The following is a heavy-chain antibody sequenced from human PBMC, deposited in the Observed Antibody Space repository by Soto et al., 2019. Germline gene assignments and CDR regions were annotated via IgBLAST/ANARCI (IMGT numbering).Heavy chain of an antibody. CDR2: IYWDDDK. Sequence: QITLKESGPTLVKPTQTLTRTCTFSWFSLSSTRMAVGWIRQPPGKALEWLALIYWDDDKRHSPFLNSSLTITKDTPKNPVVLTMSNMDPVDTARYYCAHIVVAGLGYYFDYWGQGTLVTVSS. CDR3: AHIVVAGLGYYFDY. J-gene: IGHJ4*02. D-gene: IGHD6-19*01. CDR1: WFSLSSTRMA. V-gene: IGHV2-5*02.